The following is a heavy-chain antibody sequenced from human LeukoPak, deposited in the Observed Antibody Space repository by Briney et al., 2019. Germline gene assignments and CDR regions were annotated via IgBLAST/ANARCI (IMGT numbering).Heavy chain of an antibody. V-gene: IGHV4-34*01. CDR2: INHSGST. Sequence: SETLSLTCAVYGGSFSGYYWSWIRQPPGKGLEWIGEINHSGSTNYNPSLKSRVTISVDTSKNQFSLKLSSVTAADTAVYYCARGGYSGYDYHFDYWGQGTLDTVSS. CDR3: ARGGYSGYDYHFDY. J-gene: IGHJ4*02. CDR1: GGSFSGYY. D-gene: IGHD5-12*01.